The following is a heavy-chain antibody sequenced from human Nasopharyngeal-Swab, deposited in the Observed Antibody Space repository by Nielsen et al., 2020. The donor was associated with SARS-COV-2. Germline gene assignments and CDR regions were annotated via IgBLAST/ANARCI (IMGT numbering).Heavy chain of an antibody. V-gene: IGHV1-69*13. CDR1: GGTFISYA. Sequence: SVKVSCNASGGTFISYACSWVRQAPGQGLEWMGGIIPIFGTANYAQKFQGRVTITADESTSTAYMELSSLRSEDTAVYYCVREAWEWLSYDYYYGMDVWGQGTTVTVSS. J-gene: IGHJ6*02. D-gene: IGHD3-3*01. CDR3: VREAWEWLSYDYYYGMDV. CDR2: IIPIFGTA.